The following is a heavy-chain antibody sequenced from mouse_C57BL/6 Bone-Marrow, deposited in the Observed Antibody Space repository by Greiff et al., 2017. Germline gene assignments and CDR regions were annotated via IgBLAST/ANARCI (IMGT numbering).Heavy chain of an antibody. D-gene: IGHD1-1*01. CDR3: TTYYGSSPWFAY. Sequence: EVQVVESGAELVRPGASVKLSCTASGFNIKDDYMHWVKQRPEQGLEWIGWIDPENGDTEYASKFQGKATITADTSSNTAYLQLSSLTSEDTAVYYCTTYYGSSPWFAYWGQGTLVTVSA. J-gene: IGHJ3*01. V-gene: IGHV14-4*01. CDR1: GFNIKDDY. CDR2: IDPENGDT.